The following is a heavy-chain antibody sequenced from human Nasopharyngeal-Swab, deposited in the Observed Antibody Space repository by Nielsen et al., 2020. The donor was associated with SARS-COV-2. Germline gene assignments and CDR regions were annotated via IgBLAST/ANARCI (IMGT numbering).Heavy chain of an antibody. Sequence: WMRQSPGKGLEWVAVVSYDGRHKSYADSVKGRFTVSRDNSKNTMYLQMSSLRAEDTAIYYCAKSLRGVSLSFGYYYGLDVWGQGTTVTVSS. CDR2: VSYDGRHK. V-gene: IGHV3-30*18. CDR3: AKSLRGVSLSFGYYYGLDV. J-gene: IGHJ6*02. D-gene: IGHD3-10*01.